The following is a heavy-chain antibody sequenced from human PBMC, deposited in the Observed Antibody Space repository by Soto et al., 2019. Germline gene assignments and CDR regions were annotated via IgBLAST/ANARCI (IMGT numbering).Heavy chain of an antibody. CDR2: ISGSGGST. V-gene: IGHV3-23*01. J-gene: IGHJ4*02. D-gene: IGHD1-1*01. CDR3: AKDRARIQPHPGRCDY. CDR1: GFTFSSYA. Sequence: EVQLLESGGGLVQPGGSLRLSCAASGFTFSSYAMSWVRQAPGKGLEWVSAISGSGGSTYYADSVKGRFTISRDNXKXXLYLQMNSLRAEDTAVYYCAKDRARIQPHPGRCDYWGQGTLVTVSS.